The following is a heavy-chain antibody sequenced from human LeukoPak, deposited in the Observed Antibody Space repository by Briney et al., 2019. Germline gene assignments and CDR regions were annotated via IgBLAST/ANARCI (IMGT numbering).Heavy chain of an antibody. CDR2: ISAYNGNT. Sequence: EASVKVSCEASGYTFTSYGISWVRQAPGQGLEWMGWISAYNGNTNYAQKLQGRVTMTTDTSTSTAYMELRSLRSDDTAVYYCARDSGLGYSGYDLAWWGQGTLVTVSS. CDR1: GYTFTSYG. V-gene: IGHV1-18*01. J-gene: IGHJ4*02. CDR3: ARDSGLGYSGYDLAW. D-gene: IGHD5-12*01.